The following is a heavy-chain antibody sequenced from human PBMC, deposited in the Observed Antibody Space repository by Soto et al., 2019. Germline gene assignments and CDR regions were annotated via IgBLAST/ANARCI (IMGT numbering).Heavy chain of an antibody. CDR1: GGTFSSYG. CDR3: STGPPLVYNWNYEAYYYSGLDV. CDR2: IWYDGRNK. D-gene: IGHD1-7*01. J-gene: IGHJ6*02. V-gene: IGHV3-33*01. Sequence: GGAVRLSCAGSGGTFSSYGIHWVRQAPGKGLEWVAVIWYDGRNKYAAPVKGRFTISRDDSKNTLYLQMNSLKTEDTAVYYCSTGPPLVYNWNYEAYYYSGLDVWGQGTTVTVSS.